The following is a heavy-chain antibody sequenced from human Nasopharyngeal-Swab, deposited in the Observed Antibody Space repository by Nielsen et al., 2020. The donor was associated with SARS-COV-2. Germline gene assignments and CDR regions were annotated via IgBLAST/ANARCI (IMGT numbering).Heavy chain of an antibody. CDR3: ATSPVVVITSWFDP. J-gene: IGHJ5*02. CDR1: GYTLTELS. V-gene: IGHV1-24*01. D-gene: IGHD3-22*01. Sequence: ASVKVSCKVSGYTLTELSMHWVRQAPGKGLEWMGGFDPEDGETIYAQKFQGRVTMTEDTSTDTAYMELSSLRSEDTAMYYCATSPVVVITSWFDPWGQGTLVTVSS. CDR2: FDPEDGET.